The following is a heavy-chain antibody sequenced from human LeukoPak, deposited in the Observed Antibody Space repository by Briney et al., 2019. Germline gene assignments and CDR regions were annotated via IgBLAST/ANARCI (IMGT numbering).Heavy chain of an antibody. CDR3: ARAFRYGGPPHYWFDP. Sequence: SETLSLTCAVYGGSFSGYYWSWIRQPPGKGLEWIGEINHSGSTNYNPSLKSRVTISVDTSKNQFSLKLSSVTAADTAVYYCARAFRYGGPPHYWFDPWGQGTLVTVSS. CDR1: GGSFSGYY. J-gene: IGHJ5*02. CDR2: INHSGST. V-gene: IGHV4-34*01. D-gene: IGHD4-23*01.